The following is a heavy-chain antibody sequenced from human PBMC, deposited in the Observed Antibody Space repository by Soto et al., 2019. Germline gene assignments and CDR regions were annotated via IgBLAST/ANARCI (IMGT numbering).Heavy chain of an antibody. D-gene: IGHD3-22*01. CDR1: GFTFSSYG. V-gene: IGHV3-33*01. CDR2: IWYDGSNK. Sequence: PGGSLRLSCAASGFTFSSYGMHWVRQAPGKGLEWVAVIWYDGSNKYYADSVKGRFTISRDNSKNTLYLQMNSLRAEDTAVYYCARDLHYYDSSGPLDYWGQGTLVTVSS. J-gene: IGHJ4*02. CDR3: ARDLHYYDSSGPLDY.